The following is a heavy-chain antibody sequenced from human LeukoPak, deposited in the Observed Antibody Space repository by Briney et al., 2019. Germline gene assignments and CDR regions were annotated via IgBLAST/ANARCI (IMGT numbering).Heavy chain of an antibody. D-gene: IGHD4-23*01. Sequence: ASVKVSCKASGYTFTGYYMHWVRQAPGQGLEWMGWINPNSGGTNYAQKFQGRVTMTRDTSISTAYMELSRLRSDDTAVYYCAREGTVVMSSDGMDVWGQGTTVTVS. J-gene: IGHJ6*02. V-gene: IGHV1-2*02. CDR2: INPNSGGT. CDR3: AREGTVVMSSDGMDV. CDR1: GYTFTGYY.